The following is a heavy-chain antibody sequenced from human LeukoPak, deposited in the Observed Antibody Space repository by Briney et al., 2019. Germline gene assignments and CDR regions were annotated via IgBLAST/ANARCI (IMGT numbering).Heavy chain of an antibody. D-gene: IGHD3-22*01. J-gene: IGHJ4*02. CDR1: GGSISSSSYY. Sequence: SETLSLTCTVSGGSISSSSYYWGWIRQPPGKGLEWIGSIYYSGSTYYNPSLKSRVTISVDTSKNQFSLKLSSVTAADTAVYYCAREWYDSSGYYHHFDYWGQGTLVAVSS. CDR2: IYYSGST. CDR3: AREWYDSSGYYHHFDY. V-gene: IGHV4-39*07.